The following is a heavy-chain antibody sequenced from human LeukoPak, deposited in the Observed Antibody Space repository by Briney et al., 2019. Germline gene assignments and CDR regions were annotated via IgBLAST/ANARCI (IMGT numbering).Heavy chain of an antibody. CDR3: ARPYYDYVWGSYRREHNWFDP. CDR2: INAGNGNK. CDR1: GYTFPSYA. V-gene: IGHV1-3*01. J-gene: IGHJ5*02. Sequence: ASVTVSCKASGYTFPSYAMHWVRQAPGQRLEWMGWINAGNGNKKYSQKFQDRVTITRDTSASTAYMELSSLRSKDTAVYYCARPYYDYVWGSYRREHNWFDPWGQGTLVTVSS. D-gene: IGHD3-16*02.